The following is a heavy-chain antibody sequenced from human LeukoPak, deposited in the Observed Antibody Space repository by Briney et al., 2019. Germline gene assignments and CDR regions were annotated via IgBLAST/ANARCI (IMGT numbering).Heavy chain of an antibody. V-gene: IGHV3-21*01. CDR1: GFTFSSYA. Sequence: PGGSLRLSCAASGFTFSSYAMHWVRQAPGKGLEWVSSISSSSSYIYYADSVKGRFTISRDNAQNSLYLQMNSLRAEDTAVYYCARDRGYYVFDYWGQGTLVTVSS. J-gene: IGHJ4*02. D-gene: IGHD3-22*01. CDR3: ARDRGYYVFDY. CDR2: ISSSSSYI.